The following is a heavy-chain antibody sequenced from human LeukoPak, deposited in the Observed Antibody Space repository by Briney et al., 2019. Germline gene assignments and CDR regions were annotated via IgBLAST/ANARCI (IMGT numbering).Heavy chain of an antibody. V-gene: IGHV3-7*01. J-gene: IGHJ4*02. CDR2: IKQDGTEK. CDR3: ARGPSGYHNT. Sequence: GGSLRLSCAASGFTFTTYWMSWVRQAPGKGLEWVANIKQDGTEKYYVDSVKGRFTISRDNAKNSLYLQMNSLRVEDTAVYYCARGPSGYHNTGGQGTLVTVSS. D-gene: IGHD5-12*01. CDR1: GFTFTTYW.